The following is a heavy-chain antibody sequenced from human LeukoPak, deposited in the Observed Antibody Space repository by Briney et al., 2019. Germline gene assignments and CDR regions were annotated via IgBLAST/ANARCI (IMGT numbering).Heavy chain of an antibody. CDR2: IHSSGST. D-gene: IGHD6-19*01. CDR1: GGTISSDY. V-gene: IGHV4-59*08. Sequence: SETLSLTCTVSGGTISSDYWNWIRQPPGKGLEWIGYIHSSGSTKYNPSLKSRVTISVDTSKNQFSLKLSSVTAADTAVYYCARWYSSGWAFDYWGQGTLVTVSS. J-gene: IGHJ4*02. CDR3: ARWYSSGWAFDY.